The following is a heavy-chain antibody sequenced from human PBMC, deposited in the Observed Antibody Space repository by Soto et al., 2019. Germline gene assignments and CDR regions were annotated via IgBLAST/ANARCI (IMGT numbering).Heavy chain of an antibody. D-gene: IGHD6-19*01. CDR3: AQYGRWLVHFYYYGMDV. V-gene: IGHV3-23*01. J-gene: IGHJ6*02. CDR1: GFTFSSYA. Sequence: EVQLLESGGGLVQPGGSLRLSCAASGFTFSSYAMSWVRQAPGKGLEWVSAISGSGGSTYYADSVKGRFTISRDNSKNTLYLQMNSLRAEDTAVYYCAQYGRWLVHFYYYGMDVWGQGTTVTVSS. CDR2: ISGSGGST.